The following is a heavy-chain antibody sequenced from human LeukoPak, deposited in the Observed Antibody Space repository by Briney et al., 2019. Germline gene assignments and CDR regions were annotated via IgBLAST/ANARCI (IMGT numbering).Heavy chain of an antibody. CDR3: ARRRGTTVVTGGYYFDY. V-gene: IGHV3-11*01. Sequence: GGSLRLSCAASGFAFSTNWMHWVRQAPGKGLEWVSYISDSGSTIYYADSVKGRFTISRDNAKNSVFLQMNSLRAEDTAIYYCARRRGTTVVTGGYYFDYWGQGTLVIVSS. CDR1: GFAFSTNW. CDR2: ISDSGSTI. D-gene: IGHD4-23*01. J-gene: IGHJ4*02.